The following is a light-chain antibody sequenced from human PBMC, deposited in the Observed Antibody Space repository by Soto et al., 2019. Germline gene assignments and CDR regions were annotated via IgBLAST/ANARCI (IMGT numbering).Light chain of an antibody. CDR2: DAS. CDR1: QSVSSY. Sequence: EIPLTQSPATLSVSPGERATLSCRASQSVSSYLAWYQQKPGQAPRLLIYDASNRATGIPARFSGSGSGTDFTLTISSLEPEDFAVDDCQQRSNWPWTFGQVTKVDIK. V-gene: IGKV3-11*01. CDR3: QQRSNWPWT. J-gene: IGKJ1*01.